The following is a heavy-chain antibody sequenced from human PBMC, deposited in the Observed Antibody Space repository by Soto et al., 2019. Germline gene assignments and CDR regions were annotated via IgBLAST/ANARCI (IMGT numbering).Heavy chain of an antibody. CDR2: MNPHSGNT. CDR1: GYTFTSYD. J-gene: IGHJ6*02. Sequence: QVQLVQSGAEVKKPGASVKVSCKASGYTFTSYDINWVRQATGQGLEWMGWMNPHSGNTGYGQKFQGRVTMTRNTSITTAYMELSSLRSEDTSVYYCAREMTTRGMDGWGQGTTVTVSS. D-gene: IGHD1-1*01. CDR3: AREMTTRGMDG. V-gene: IGHV1-8*01.